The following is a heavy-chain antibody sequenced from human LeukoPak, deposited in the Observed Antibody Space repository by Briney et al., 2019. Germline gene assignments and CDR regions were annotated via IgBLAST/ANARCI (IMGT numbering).Heavy chain of an antibody. CDR2: ISGSGGST. CDR3: AKRGNFDSSGYYGYYFDY. D-gene: IGHD3-22*01. Sequence: GGSLRLSCAASGFTFSSYAMSWVRQAPGKGLVWVSAISGSGGSTYYADSVKGRFTISRDNSKNTLYLQMNSLRAEDTAVYYCAKRGNFDSSGYYGYYFDYWGQGTLVTVSS. J-gene: IGHJ4*02. V-gene: IGHV3-23*01. CDR1: GFTFSSYA.